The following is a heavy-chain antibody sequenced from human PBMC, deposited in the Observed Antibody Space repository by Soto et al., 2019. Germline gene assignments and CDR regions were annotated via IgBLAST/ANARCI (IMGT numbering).Heavy chain of an antibody. CDR2: ISNAGGAT. V-gene: IGHV3-11*01. CDR3: ARRGSTVTFTY. CDR1: GFTFSDYY. Sequence: QVQLVESGGGLVKRGGSLRLSCAASGFTFSDYYMTWIRQAPGKGLEWISYISNAGGATSYADSVKGRFTISRDNAKNSLFLQMNNLRAEDTAVYYCARRGSTVTFTYWGLGTLVTVSS. J-gene: IGHJ4*02. D-gene: IGHD4-17*01.